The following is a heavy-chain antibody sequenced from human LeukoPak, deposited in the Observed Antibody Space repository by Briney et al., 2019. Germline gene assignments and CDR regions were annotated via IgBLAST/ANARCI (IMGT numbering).Heavy chain of an antibody. J-gene: IGHJ4*02. D-gene: IGHD5-18*01. CDR3: ARGGSRQYNF. Sequence: GGSLRLSCAASGFTFSSYWMSWVRQAPGKGLEWVANIRHDGSEKYYVDSVKGRFTISRDNAKDSLYLQMNSLRVEDTAVYYCARGGSRQYNFWGQGTLVTVSS. CDR2: IRHDGSEK. V-gene: IGHV3-7*01. CDR1: GFTFSSYW.